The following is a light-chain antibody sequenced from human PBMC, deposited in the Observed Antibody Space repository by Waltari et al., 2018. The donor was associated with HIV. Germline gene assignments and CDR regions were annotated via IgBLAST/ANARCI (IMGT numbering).Light chain of an antibody. Sequence: QSALTQPPSASGSPGQSVTISFTGTSSDVGAYNYVSCFQQHPVKAPKLMFYDVTRRPSGSPVCFSGTKPGNAPALTVAGLQAEDEADYYCASQAGSNDVFGGWTRLTV. CDR2: DVT. V-gene: IGLV2-8*01. CDR3: ASQAGSNDV. CDR1: SSDVGAYNY. J-gene: IGLJ2*01.